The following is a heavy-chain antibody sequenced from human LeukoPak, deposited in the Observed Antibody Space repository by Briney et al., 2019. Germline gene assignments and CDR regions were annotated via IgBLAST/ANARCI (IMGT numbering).Heavy chain of an antibody. CDR1: RFSVSNNY. V-gene: IGHV3-53*01. D-gene: IGHD2-15*01. J-gene: IGHJ4*02. Sequence: QAGGSLRLSCAASRFSVSNNYMSWVRQAPGKGLDWVAVIYPEGSTDYADSVRGRFTISRDNSRNTLHLQMNSLRAEDTAVYYCVRDPTRCSGGTCHSGGDYWGQGTLVIVSS. CDR2: IYPEGST. CDR3: VRDPTRCSGGTCHSGGDY.